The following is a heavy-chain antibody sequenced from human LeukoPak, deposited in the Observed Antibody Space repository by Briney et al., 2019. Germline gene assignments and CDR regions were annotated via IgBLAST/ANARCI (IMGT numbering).Heavy chain of an antibody. V-gene: IGHV3-74*01. CDR3: ARDGFTGPRTAYLDH. CDR1: GFTFSEYP. J-gene: IGHJ4*01. D-gene: IGHD2-8*02. Sequence: GGSLRLSCAASGFTFSEYPMHWVRQTPGMGLVWVSRLAADGSGTNYADSVRGRFTISGDNAKNTVYLQMSSLRAEDTALYYCARDGFTGPRTAYLDHWGQGTLVTVSS. CDR2: LAADGSGT.